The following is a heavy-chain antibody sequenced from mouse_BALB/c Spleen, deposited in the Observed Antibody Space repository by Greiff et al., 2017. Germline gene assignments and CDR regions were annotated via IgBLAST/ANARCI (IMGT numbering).Heavy chain of an antibody. V-gene: IGHV1S137*01. CDR1: GYTFTDYA. CDR2: ISTYYGDA. J-gene: IGHJ4*01. D-gene: IGHD1-1*01. CDR3: AREGSSLYAMDY. Sequence: VQLQQSGAELVRPGVSVKISCKGSGYTFTDYAMHWVKQSHAKSLEWIGVISTYYGDASYNQKFKGKATMTVDKSSSTAYMELARLTSEDSAIYYCAREGSSLYAMDYWGQGTSVTVSS.